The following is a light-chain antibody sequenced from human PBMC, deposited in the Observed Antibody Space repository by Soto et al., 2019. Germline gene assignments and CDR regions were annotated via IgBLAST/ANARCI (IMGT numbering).Light chain of an antibody. J-gene: IGKJ1*01. V-gene: IGKV1-39*01. CDR3: QQSYSTPQT. Sequence: DIQMTQSPSSLSASVGDRITITCRASQSISTYLNWYQQRPGRAPKLLIYEASSLQSGVPSRFSGSGSGTDFTLTISSLQPEDFATYYCQQSYSTPQTFGQGTKVDIK. CDR1: QSISTY. CDR2: EAS.